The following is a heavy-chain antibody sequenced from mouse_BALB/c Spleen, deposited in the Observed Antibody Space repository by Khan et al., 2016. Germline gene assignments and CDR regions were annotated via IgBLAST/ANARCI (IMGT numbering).Heavy chain of an antibody. CDR3: ARDYDYDGDYYFDV. D-gene: IGHD2-4*01. CDR2: MNTYTGEP. V-gene: IGHV9-3-1*01. Sequence: QIQLVQSGPELKKPGETVKISCKASGYTFTNYGMNWVKQAPGEGLKWMGWMNTYTGEPTYADDFKGRFAFSLKTSARTAYLQINNLKNEDTATYFCARDYDYDGDYYFDVWGAGTTVAVSS. CDR1: GYTFTNYG. J-gene: IGHJ1*01.